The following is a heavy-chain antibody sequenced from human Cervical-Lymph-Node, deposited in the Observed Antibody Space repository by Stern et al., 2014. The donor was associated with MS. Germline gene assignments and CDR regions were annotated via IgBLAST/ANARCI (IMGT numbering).Heavy chain of an antibody. V-gene: IGHV1-69*01. CDR3: ALRRSYYVY. D-gene: IGHD4-11*01. J-gene: IGHJ4*02. CDR2: LIPFFGAT. CDR1: GDTFSSYA. Sequence: QVQLVQSGSEVKKPGSSVKVSCKPSGDTFSSYALSWARQAPGQGLEWVGGLIPFFGATRYAQKFQGRVTITPEESTGTAFMELSNLTSDDTAVYYCALRRSYYVYWGQGTLISVSS.